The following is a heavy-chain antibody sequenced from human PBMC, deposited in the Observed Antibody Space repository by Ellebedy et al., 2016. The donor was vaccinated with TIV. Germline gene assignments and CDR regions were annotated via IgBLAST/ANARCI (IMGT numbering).Heavy chain of an antibody. J-gene: IGHJ5*02. V-gene: IGHV4-59*01. CDR3: ARGYYGDYANWFDP. Sequence: SETLSLTXTVSGGTISSYYWSWIRQPPGKGLEWIGYIYYSGSTNYNPSLKSRVTISVDTSKNQFSLKLSSVTAADTAVYYCARGYYGDYANWFDPWGQGTLVTVSS. CDR2: IYYSGST. D-gene: IGHD4-17*01. CDR1: GGTISSYY.